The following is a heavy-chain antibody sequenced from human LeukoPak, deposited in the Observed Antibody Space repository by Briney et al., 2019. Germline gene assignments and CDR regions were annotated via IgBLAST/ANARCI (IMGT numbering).Heavy chain of an antibody. CDR2: ISVSGGST. CDR1: GFTFSKYA. CDR3: AKSNYFDSGGYYFFDY. V-gene: IGHV3-23*01. D-gene: IGHD3-22*01. Sequence: GGSLRLSCAASGFTFSKYAMTWVRQAPGEGLELVLGISVSGGSTNYADSVKGRFTISRDNSKNTLYLQMNSLRAEDTAVYYCAKSNYFDSGGYYFFDYWGQGTLVTVSS. J-gene: IGHJ4*02.